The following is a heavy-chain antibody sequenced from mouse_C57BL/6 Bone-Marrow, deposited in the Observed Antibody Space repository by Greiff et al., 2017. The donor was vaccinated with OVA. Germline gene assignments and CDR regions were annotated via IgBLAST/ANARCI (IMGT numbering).Heavy chain of an antibody. V-gene: IGHV1-82*01. D-gene: IGHD1-1*01. CDR3: AFYGSLPWFAY. CDR2: IYPGDGDT. Sequence: QVQLQQSGPELVKPGASVKISCKASGYAFSSSWMNWVKQRPGKGLEWIGRIYPGDGDTNYNGKFKGKATLTADKSSSTAYMQLSSLTSEDSAVYFCAFYGSLPWFAYWGQGTLVTVSA. CDR1: GYAFSSSW. J-gene: IGHJ3*01.